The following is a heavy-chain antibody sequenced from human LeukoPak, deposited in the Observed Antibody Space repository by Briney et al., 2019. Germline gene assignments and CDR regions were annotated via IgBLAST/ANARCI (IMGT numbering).Heavy chain of an antibody. CDR2: INHSGST. V-gene: IGHV4-34*01. J-gene: IGHJ4*02. Sequence: PSETLSLTCAVYGGSFSGYYWSWIRQPPGKGLEWIGEINHSGSTNYNPSLKSRVTISVDTSKNQFSLKLSSVTAADTAVYYCAKTSYYDSGRGRSFDYWGQGTLVTVSS. D-gene: IGHD3-10*01. CDR3: AKTSYYDSGRGRSFDY. CDR1: GGSFSGYY.